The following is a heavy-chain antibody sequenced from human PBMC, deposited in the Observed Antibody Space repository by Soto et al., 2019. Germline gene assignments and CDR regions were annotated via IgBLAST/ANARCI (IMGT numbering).Heavy chain of an antibody. CDR3: ARQADHYDRNSFGY. CDR1: GDSFTTYW. V-gene: IGHV5-51*01. CDR2: IYPGDSDT. J-gene: IGHJ4*02. Sequence: WESLTISCTCSGDSFTTYWIGWVRQMPGKGLEWMGVIYPGDSDTRFSPSFQGQVTISVDMSISTAYLQWSSLKASDTAMYYCARQADHYDRNSFGYWGQGTLVTVSS. D-gene: IGHD3-22*01.